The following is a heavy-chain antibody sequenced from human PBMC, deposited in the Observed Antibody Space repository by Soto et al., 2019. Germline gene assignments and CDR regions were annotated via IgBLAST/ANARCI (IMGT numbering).Heavy chain of an antibody. Sequence: ASVKVSCKASGYRFSTYGINWVRQAPGQGPEWLGWTSTNNDDRNYAQKFRGRVTFTTDTSTSTAYMELRSLISDGTAVYFCARERYVASRHSHYDSWGQGTQVTVSS. V-gene: IGHV1-18*04. CDR1: GYRFSTYG. D-gene: IGHD6-6*01. CDR2: TSTNNDDR. CDR3: ARERYVASRHSHYDS. J-gene: IGHJ4*02.